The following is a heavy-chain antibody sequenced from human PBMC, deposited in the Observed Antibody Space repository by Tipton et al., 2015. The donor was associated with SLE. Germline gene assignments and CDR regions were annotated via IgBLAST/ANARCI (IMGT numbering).Heavy chain of an antibody. J-gene: IGHJ4*02. CDR1: GGSISSGSYY. CDR3: ARQEVGSSWSPDYFDY. V-gene: IGHV4-61*02. Sequence: TLSLTCTVSGGSISSGSYYWSWIRQPAGKGLEWIGRIYTSGSTNYNPSLKSRVTISVDTSKNQFSLKLSSVTAADTAVYYCARQEVGSSWSPDYFDYWGQGTLVTVSS. CDR2: IYTSGST. D-gene: IGHD6-13*01.